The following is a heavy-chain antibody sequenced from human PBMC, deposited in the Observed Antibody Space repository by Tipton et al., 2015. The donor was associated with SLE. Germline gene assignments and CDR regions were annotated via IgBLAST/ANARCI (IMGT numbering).Heavy chain of an antibody. V-gene: IGHV4-59*04. CDR2: IFHSGIT. D-gene: IGHD6-13*01. J-gene: IGHJ4*02. CDR3: AAAGNRFSPPFDA. CDR1: GGPINSYF. Sequence: TLSLTCTVSGGPINSYFWTWIRQPPGKGLQWIGYIFHSGITYYNPSLKSRVTISLDRSNNQFSLKLTSVTAADTAVYYCAAAGNRFSPPFDAWGQGTLVTVSP.